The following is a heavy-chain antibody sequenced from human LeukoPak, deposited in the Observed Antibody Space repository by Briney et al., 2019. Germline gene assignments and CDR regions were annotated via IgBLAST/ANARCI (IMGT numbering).Heavy chain of an antibody. J-gene: IGHJ4*02. D-gene: IGHD3-10*01. CDR3: AKGALVRGFHYYFDF. CDR1: GFSFSSHA. Sequence: GGSLSLSCEASGFSFSSHAMTWVGQPPGKGLEGSPAISGSGIDTYYTDSLKGRFTISRDNSKNTLDLQMNSLRAEDAALYYCAKGALVRGFHYYFDFWGQGALVTVSS. CDR2: ISGSGIDT. V-gene: IGHV3-23*01.